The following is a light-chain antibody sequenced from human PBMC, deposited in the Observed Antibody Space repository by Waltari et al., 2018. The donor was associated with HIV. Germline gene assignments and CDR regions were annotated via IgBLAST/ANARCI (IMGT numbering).Light chain of an antibody. Sequence: SVMSLPPSLHLNPGEIVTILGVAPSTNTRRNNAYWCQPLPGTAPKLLIYRNNRRPSGVPDRFSGSKSGTSASLAISGLRSEDEGDYSCAAWDDTRGGLWVFGGGTKVTVL. J-gene: IGLJ3*02. CDR1: STNTRRNN. V-gene: IGLV1-47*01. CDR2: RNN. CDR3: AAWDDTRGGLWV.